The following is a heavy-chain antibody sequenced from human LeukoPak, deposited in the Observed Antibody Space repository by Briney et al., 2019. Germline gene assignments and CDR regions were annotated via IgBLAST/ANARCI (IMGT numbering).Heavy chain of an antibody. Sequence: ASVKVSCKASGGTFSSYAISWVRQAPGQGLEWMGGIIPIFGTANYAQKFQGRVTITADESTSTAYMELSSLRSEDTAVYYCGRGSSRGYVFDIWGQGTMVTVSS. J-gene: IGHJ3*02. CDR1: GGTFSSYA. CDR2: IIPIFGTA. D-gene: IGHD6-13*01. V-gene: IGHV1-69*13. CDR3: GRGSSRGYVFDI.